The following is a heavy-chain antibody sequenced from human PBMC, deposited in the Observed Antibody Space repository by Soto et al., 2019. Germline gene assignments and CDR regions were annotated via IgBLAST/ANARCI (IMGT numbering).Heavy chain of an antibody. CDR3: ARGQENNYDFWSGSISYYYYYGMDV. J-gene: IGHJ6*02. Sequence: ETLSLTCTVSGGSISSSSYYWGWIRQPPGKGLEWIGSIYYSGSTYYNPSLKSRVTISVDTSKNQFSLKLSSVTAADTAVYYCARGQENNYDFWSGSISYYYYYGMDVWGQGTTVTVSS. D-gene: IGHD3-3*01. V-gene: IGHV4-39*01. CDR1: GGSISSSSYY. CDR2: IYYSGST.